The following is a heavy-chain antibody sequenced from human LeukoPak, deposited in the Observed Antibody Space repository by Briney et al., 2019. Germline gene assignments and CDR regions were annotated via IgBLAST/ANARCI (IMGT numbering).Heavy chain of an antibody. D-gene: IGHD5-24*01. CDR2: MNPNSGNT. Sequence: ASVKVTCKASGYTFTSYDINWVRQATGQGLEWMGWMNPNSGNTGYVQKFQGRVTMTRNTSISTAYMELSSLRSEDTAVYYCARGRRRDGYNRAAFDIWGQGTMVTVSS. V-gene: IGHV1-8*01. J-gene: IGHJ3*02. CDR1: GYTFTSYD. CDR3: ARGRRRDGYNRAAFDI.